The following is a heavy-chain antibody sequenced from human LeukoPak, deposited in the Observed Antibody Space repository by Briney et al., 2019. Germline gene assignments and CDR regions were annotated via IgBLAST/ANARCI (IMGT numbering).Heavy chain of an antibody. D-gene: IGHD4-17*01. Sequence: GASVKVCCKASGGTFSSYAISWVRQAPGQGLEWMGGIIPIFGTANYAQKFQGRVTITADESTSTAYMELSSLRSEDTAVYYCARDHATVATMDVWGQGTTVTVSS. CDR1: GGTFSSYA. CDR2: IIPIFGTA. V-gene: IGHV1-69*13. J-gene: IGHJ6*02. CDR3: ARDHATVATMDV.